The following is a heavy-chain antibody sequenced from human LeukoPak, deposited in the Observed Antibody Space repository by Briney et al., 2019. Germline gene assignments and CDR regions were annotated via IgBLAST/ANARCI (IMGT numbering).Heavy chain of an antibody. D-gene: IGHD2-15*01. CDR2: ISYDGSNK. J-gene: IGHJ4*02. CDR3: AKDEKRYCSGGSCYDTLDY. Sequence: GGSLRLSCAASGFTFSNYNMNWVRQAPGKGLEWVAVISYDGSNKYYADSVKGRFTISRDNSKNTLYLQMNSLRAEDTAVYYCAKDEKRYCSGGSCYDTLDYWGQGTLVTVSS. CDR1: GFTFSNYN. V-gene: IGHV3-30*18.